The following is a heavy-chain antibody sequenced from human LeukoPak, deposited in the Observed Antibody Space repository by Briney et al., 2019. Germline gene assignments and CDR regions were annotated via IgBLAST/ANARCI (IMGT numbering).Heavy chain of an antibody. V-gene: IGHV4-30-4*08. CDR2: IYYSGST. J-gene: IGHJ1*01. CDR3: ASFIPAAILGFQH. D-gene: IGHD2-2*01. Sequence: SETLSLTCTVSCGSISSGDYYWSWIRQPPGKGLEWIGYIYYSGSTYYNPSLKSRVTISVDTSKNQFSLKLSSVTAADTAVYYCASFIPAAILGFQHWGQGTLVTVSS. CDR1: CGSISSGDYY.